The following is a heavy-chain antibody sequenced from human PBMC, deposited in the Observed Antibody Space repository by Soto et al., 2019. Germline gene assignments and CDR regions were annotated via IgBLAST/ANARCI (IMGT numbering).Heavy chain of an antibody. CDR3: AKERMGGGVGAEVYYYYGMDV. CDR2: ISWNSGSI. D-gene: IGHD1-26*01. Sequence: HPGGSLRLSCAASGFTFDDYAMHWVRQAPGKGLEWVSGISWNSGSIGYADSVKGRFTISRDNAKNSLYLQMNSLRAEDTALYYCAKERMGGGVGAEVYYYYGMDVWGQGTTVTVSS. V-gene: IGHV3-9*01. J-gene: IGHJ6*02. CDR1: GFTFDDYA.